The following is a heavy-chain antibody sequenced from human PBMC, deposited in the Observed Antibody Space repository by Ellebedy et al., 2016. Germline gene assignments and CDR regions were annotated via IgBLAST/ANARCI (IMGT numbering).Heavy chain of an antibody. CDR1: GYSFSGYY. Sequence: ASVKVSXXPSGYSFSGYYIHWVRQAPGRGLEWMGWINPNSGDTKYAQKLQGRITMTRDRSTRIVYMEMSSLKFDDTAVYYCARDLGSGWYGYYYYGMDVWGQGTTVTVSS. J-gene: IGHJ6*02. CDR3: ARDLGSGWYGYYYYGMDV. CDR2: INPNSGDT. V-gene: IGHV1-2*02. D-gene: IGHD6-19*01.